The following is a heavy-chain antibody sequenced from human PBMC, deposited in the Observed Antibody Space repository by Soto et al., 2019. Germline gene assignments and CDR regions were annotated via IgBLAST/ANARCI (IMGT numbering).Heavy chain of an antibody. CDR1: GASIGSGGW. CDR3: ASHEGGTRPDQ. V-gene: IGHV4-4*02. CDR2: NFPDGNT. D-gene: IGHD1-26*01. J-gene: IGHJ5*02. Sequence: QVHLQESGPGLVKPSETLSLTCAVSGASIGSGGWWCWVRQPPGKGLERSGVNFPDGNTNYSRSLKRRVSISVDRAQSPFSRNVYSETAAGTAAYYCASHEGGTRPDQWGQGTLVTVSS.